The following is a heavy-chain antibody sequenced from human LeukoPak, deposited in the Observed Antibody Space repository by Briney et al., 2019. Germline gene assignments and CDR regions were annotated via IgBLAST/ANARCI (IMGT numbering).Heavy chain of an antibody. Sequence: GGSLRLSCAASGFTFSSYSMNWVRQAPGKGLEWVSAISGSGGSTYYADSVKGRFTISRDNPKNTLYLQMNSLRAEDTAVYYCAKAHPYYYGSGSYFPFDYWGQGTLVTVSS. J-gene: IGHJ4*02. V-gene: IGHV3-23*01. D-gene: IGHD3-10*01. CDR1: GFTFSSYS. CDR3: AKAHPYYYGSGSYFPFDY. CDR2: ISGSGGST.